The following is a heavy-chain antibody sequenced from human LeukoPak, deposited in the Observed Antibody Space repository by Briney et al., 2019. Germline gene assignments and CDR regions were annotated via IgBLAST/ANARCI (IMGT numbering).Heavy chain of an antibody. CDR3: ARVSADCSGGSCNTDAFDL. CDR1: GYTFTSYY. D-gene: IGHD2-15*01. CDR2: INPSGGST. V-gene: IGHV1-46*01. J-gene: IGHJ3*01. Sequence: ASVKVSCKASGYTFTSYYMHWVRQAPGQGLEWMGIINPSGGSTSYAQKFQGRVTMTRDTSTSTVYMELSSLRSEDTAVYYCARVSADCSGGSCNTDAFDLWGQGTTVTVSS.